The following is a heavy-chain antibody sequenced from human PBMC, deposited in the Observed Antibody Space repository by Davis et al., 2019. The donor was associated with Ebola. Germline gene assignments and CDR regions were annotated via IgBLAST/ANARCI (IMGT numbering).Heavy chain of an antibody. CDR3: AKAPVEILVVVVALDY. J-gene: IGHJ4*02. CDR1: GFTFSSYA. V-gene: IGHV3-23*01. CDR2: ISGSGGST. Sequence: GGSLRLSCAASGFTFSSYAMSWVRQAPGKGLEWVSAISGSGGSTCYADSVKGRFTISRDNSKNTLYLQMNSLRAEDTAVYYCAKAPVEILVVVVALDYWGQGTLVTVSS. D-gene: IGHD2-15*01.